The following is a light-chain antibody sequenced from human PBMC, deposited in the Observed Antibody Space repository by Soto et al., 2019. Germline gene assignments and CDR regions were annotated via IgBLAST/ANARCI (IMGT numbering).Light chain of an antibody. CDR2: GAS. CDR1: QSVSSSY. J-gene: IGKJ2*01. V-gene: IGKV3-20*01. CDR3: QQYGSSPMYT. Sequence: EIVLTQSPGTLSLSPGERVTLSCRASQSVSSSYLAWYQQKPGQAPRLLIFGASTRATGIPDRFSGSGSGTDFTLTNSRLEPEDFAVYYCQQYGSSPMYTFGQGTKLEIK.